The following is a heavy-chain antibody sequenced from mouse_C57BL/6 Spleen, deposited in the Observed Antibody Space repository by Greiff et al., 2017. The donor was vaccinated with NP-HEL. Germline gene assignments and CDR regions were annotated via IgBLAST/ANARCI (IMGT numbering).Heavy chain of an antibody. CDR1: GYTFTSYW. D-gene: IGHD2-2*01. V-gene: IGHV1-69*01. CDR2: IDPSDSYT. CDR3: ARLGGYEEEAY. Sequence: QVQLQQSGAELVMPGASVKLSCKASGYTFTSYWMHWVKQRPGQGLEWIGEIDPSDSYTNYNQKFKGKSTLTVDKSSSTAYMQLSSLTSEDSAVYYCARLGGYEEEAYWGQGTLVTVSA. J-gene: IGHJ3*01.